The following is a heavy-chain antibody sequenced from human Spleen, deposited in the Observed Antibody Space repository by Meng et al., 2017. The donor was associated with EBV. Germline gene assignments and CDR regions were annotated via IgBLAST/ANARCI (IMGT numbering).Heavy chain of an antibody. Sequence: VQLQESGPGLVKPSETLSLTWVVSGGSITSNNWWSWVRQPPGKGLEWIGETHHGGNTNYNTSLQSRVIISVDKSKSQFSLQLTSVTAADTALYSCASHLLTPGTRGFDHWGPGILVTVSS. D-gene: IGHD6-13*01. CDR3: ASHLLTPGTRGFDH. CDR2: THHGGNT. CDR1: GGSITSNNW. J-gene: IGHJ4*02. V-gene: IGHV4-4*02.